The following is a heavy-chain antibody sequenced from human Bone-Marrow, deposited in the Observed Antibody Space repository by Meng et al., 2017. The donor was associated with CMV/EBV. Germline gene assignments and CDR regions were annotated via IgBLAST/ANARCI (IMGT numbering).Heavy chain of an antibody. V-gene: IGHV3-15*01. CDR2: IKGKSDGGTT. CDR3: AAGTGRSDFDY. Sequence: GESLKISCVAPGVSFTNAWMSWVRRAPGKGLEWVGRIKGKSDGGTTDYAAVVKGRFVISRDNSKGTLYLQMTGLQTEDTALYYCAAGTGRSDFDYWGPGALVTVSS. CDR1: GVSFTNAW. D-gene: IGHD1-1*01. J-gene: IGHJ4*02.